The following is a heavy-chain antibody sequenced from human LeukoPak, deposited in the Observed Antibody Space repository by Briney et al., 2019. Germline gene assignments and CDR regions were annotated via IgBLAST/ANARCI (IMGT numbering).Heavy chain of an antibody. Sequence: GGSLRLSCVMSGASLSSYGMHWVRQAPGKGLEWLAWLPYDGSYNSTAASLKGRFAISKDITKSTVYLDMDSLTPEDTAVYYCAAAGLGVAHWFDPWGQGTLVTVSS. J-gene: IGHJ5*02. CDR2: LPYDGSYN. V-gene: IGHV3-30*02. D-gene: IGHD6-19*01. CDR3: AAAGLGVAHWFDP. CDR1: GASLSSYG.